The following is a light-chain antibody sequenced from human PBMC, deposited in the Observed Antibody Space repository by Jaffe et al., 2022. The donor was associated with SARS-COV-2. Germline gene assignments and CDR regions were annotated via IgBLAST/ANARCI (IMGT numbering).Light chain of an antibody. CDR1: SSGVATSSL. Sequence: QSALTQPASVSGSPGQSITISCSGTSSGVATSSLVSWYQQHPGKAPKLLIFEVNKRPSGVSNRFSGSKSGDTASLTISGLQTEDEADYFCCSYARTSTLLFGGGSRLTVL. J-gene: IGLJ2*01. CDR2: EVN. CDR3: CSYARTSTLL. V-gene: IGLV2-23*02.